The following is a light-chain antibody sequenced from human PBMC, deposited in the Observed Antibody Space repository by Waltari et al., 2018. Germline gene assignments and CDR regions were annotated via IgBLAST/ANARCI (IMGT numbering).Light chain of an antibody. CDR3: QQRSNWPMYT. V-gene: IGKV3-11*01. CDR1: QSVSSY. Sequence: EIVLTQSPATLSLSPGERATLSCRASQSVSSYLAWYKQKPGQAPRLLIYDAANRATGIPARFSGSRSGTDFTLTISSLEPEDFAVYYCQQRSNWPMYTFGQGTKLEIK. J-gene: IGKJ2*01. CDR2: DAA.